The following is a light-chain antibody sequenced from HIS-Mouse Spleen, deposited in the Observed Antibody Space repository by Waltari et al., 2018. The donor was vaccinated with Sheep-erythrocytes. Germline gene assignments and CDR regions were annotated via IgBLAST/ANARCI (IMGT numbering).Light chain of an antibody. V-gene: IGLV2-11*01. Sequence: QSALTQPRSVSGSPGQSVTISCTGTSSDVGGYNYVPWYQQHPGKAPKLMISDVSKRPSWGPGRFSGSKSGNTGSLTISGLQAEDEADYYCCSYAGSYNHVFATGTKVTVL. CDR3: CSYAGSYNHV. J-gene: IGLJ1*01. CDR2: DVS. CDR1: SSDVGGYNY.